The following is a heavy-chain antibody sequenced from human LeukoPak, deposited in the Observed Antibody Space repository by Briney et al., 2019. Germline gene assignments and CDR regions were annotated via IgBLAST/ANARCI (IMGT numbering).Heavy chain of an antibody. CDR2: ISAYNGNT. D-gene: IGHD3-9*01. CDR3: ARDYADYYDILTGYYSFDY. J-gene: IGHJ4*02. CDR1: GYTFTSYG. Sequence: ASVKVSCKASGYTFTSYGISWVRHAPGQGLELMGWISAYNGNTNYAQKLQGRVTMTTDTSTSTAYMELRSLRSDDTAVYYCARDYADYYDILTGYYSFDYWGQGTLVTVSS. V-gene: IGHV1-18*01.